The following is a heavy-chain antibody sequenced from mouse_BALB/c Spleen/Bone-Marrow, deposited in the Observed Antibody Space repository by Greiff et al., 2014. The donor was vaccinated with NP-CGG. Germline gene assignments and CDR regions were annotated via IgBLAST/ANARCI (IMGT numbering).Heavy chain of an antibody. CDR3: ARDYRYDYAMDY. V-gene: IGHV1-9*01. CDR1: GYTFSSYW. D-gene: IGHD2-14*01. Sequence: VQLQQSGAELMKPGASVKISCKATGYTFSSYWIEWVKQRSGHGLEWIGEILPGSGTTNYNEKFKGKAKFTADTSSNTAYMQFSSLTSEDSAVYYCARDYRYDYAMDYWGQGTSVTVSS. CDR2: ILPGSGTT. J-gene: IGHJ4*01.